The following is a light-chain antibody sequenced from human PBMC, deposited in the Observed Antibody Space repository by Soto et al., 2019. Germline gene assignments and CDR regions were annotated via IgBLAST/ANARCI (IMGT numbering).Light chain of an antibody. J-gene: IGKJ5*01. CDR2: GAS. V-gene: IGKV1-12*01. Sequence: EIQMTQSPSSVSASLGDRFAIACLASQGISTWLAWYQQKAGKAPNLLIYGASNLHSRVPSRFSGSGSGTNFTLTISSLQPEDFATYYCQQANSFPITFGQGTRLEIK. CDR3: QQANSFPIT. CDR1: QGISTW.